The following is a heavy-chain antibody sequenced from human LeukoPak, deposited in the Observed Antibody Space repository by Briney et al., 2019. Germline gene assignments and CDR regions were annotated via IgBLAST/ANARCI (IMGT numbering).Heavy chain of an antibody. CDR1: GGSISSSNW. V-gene: IGHV4-4*02. Sequence: PSETLSLTCAVSGGSISSSNWWSWVRQPPGKGLEGIGEIYHSGSTNYNPSLKSRVTMSVDTSKNQFSLKLSSVTAADTAVYYCARERLLWFGELLTADAFDIWGQGTMVTVSS. J-gene: IGHJ3*02. CDR2: IYHSGST. CDR3: ARERLLWFGELLTADAFDI. D-gene: IGHD3-10*01.